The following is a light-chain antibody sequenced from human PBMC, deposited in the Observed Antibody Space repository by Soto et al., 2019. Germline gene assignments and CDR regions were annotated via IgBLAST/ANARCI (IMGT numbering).Light chain of an antibody. Sequence: QSALTQPASVSGSPGQSIAISCTGTSGDIGAYNYVSWYQQHPGKAPKLMIFEVSNRPSGVSTRFSGSKSGNTASLTISGLQAEDEADYYCASYTTSITWVFGGGTKVTVL. J-gene: IGLJ3*02. CDR2: EVS. V-gene: IGLV2-14*01. CDR1: SGDIGAYNY. CDR3: ASYTTSITWV.